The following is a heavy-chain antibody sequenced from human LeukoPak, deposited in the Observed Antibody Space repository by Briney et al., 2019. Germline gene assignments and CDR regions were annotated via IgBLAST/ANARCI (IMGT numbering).Heavy chain of an antibody. CDR1: GDSVSSNSAA. Sequence: QTLSLSCAISGDSVSSNSAAWNWIRQSPSRGLEWLGRTYYRSKWFNVHAVSVKSRMTLDADTSKNQFSLQLNSMTPEDTAVYYCARGTRNAFDYWGQGILVTVSS. CDR2: TYYRSKWFN. J-gene: IGHJ4*02. CDR3: ARGTRNAFDY. D-gene: IGHD2-2*01. V-gene: IGHV6-1*01.